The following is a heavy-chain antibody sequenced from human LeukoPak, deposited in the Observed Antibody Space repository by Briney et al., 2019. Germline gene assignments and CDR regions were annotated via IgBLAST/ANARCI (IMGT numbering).Heavy chain of an antibody. Sequence: GGSLRLSCAASGFTFSSYTLSWVRQAPGKGLEWVSTITTSDGNTYYADSVKGRFTVSRDNSKNTLFLQMNSLRAEDTAVYYCAKDGGLWVSAHWGDSWGRGTLVTVSS. CDR2: ITTSDGNT. CDR1: GFTFSSYT. V-gene: IGHV3-23*01. D-gene: IGHD7-27*01. J-gene: IGHJ4*02. CDR3: AKDGGLWVSAHWGDS.